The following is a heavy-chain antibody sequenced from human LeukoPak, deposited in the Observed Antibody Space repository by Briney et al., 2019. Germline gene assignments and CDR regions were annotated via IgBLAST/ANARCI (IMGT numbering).Heavy chain of an antibody. V-gene: IGHV3-53*01. Sequence: PGGSLRLSCAASGFTVNNNYMKWVRQAPGKGLEWVSGIYGDGSTYYADSVKGRFTISRDNAKNSLYLQMDSLRVEDTAVYYCARGQWPDYWGQGTLVTVSS. D-gene: IGHD6-19*01. CDR2: IYGDGST. J-gene: IGHJ4*02. CDR1: GFTVNNNY. CDR3: ARGQWPDY.